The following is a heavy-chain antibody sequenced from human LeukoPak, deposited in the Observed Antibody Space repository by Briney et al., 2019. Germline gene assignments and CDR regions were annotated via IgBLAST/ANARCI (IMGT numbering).Heavy chain of an antibody. Sequence: KTSETLSLTCTVSDDSISTFYWSWIRQPPGKGLEWMGYVPYSGSTKYNPSLKSRITISSDTSKSQFSLKVNSVTAADTAVYYCARLPGTGNYGWFDPWGQGTLVTVSS. J-gene: IGHJ5*01. CDR2: VPYSGST. CDR1: DDSISTFY. D-gene: IGHD1-7*01. V-gene: IGHV4-59*08. CDR3: ARLPGTGNYGWFDP.